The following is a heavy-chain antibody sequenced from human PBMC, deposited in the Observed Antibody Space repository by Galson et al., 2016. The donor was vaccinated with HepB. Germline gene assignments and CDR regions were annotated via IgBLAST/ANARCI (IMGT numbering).Heavy chain of an antibody. D-gene: IGHD3-3*01. V-gene: IGHV3-30*18. CDR2: ISYDGSNK. CDR1: GFTFSNNG. J-gene: IGHJ4*02. CDR3: AKDLWGGLVSDY. Sequence: SLRLSCAASGFTFSNNGMHWVRQAPGKGLEWVAVISYDGSNKYYADSVKGRFTISRDNSNNTLYLQMNSLRAEDTAVYYCAKDLWGGLVSDYWGPGTLVTVSS.